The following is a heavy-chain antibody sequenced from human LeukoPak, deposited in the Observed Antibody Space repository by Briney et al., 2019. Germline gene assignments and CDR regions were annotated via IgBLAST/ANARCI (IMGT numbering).Heavy chain of an antibody. CDR1: GNIFTSYY. CDR3: ARTQPFETGDGYFGS. Sequence: GASVKVSCKASGNIFTSYYFHWVRQAPGQGLEWMGIINPSGGSTNYAQKFQGRVTMTRDTSTSTVSMELSSLRSEDTAVYYCARTQPFETGDGYFGSWGQGTLVTVSS. D-gene: IGHD2-21*01. J-gene: IGHJ4*02. CDR2: INPSGGST. V-gene: IGHV1-46*01.